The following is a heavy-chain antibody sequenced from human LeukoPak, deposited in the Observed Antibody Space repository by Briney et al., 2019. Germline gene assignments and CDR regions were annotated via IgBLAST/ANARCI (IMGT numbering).Heavy chain of an antibody. J-gene: IGHJ4*02. D-gene: IGHD3-16*02. CDR1: GFTFSTYA. CDR3: AKRITFGGVIGPGFDY. Sequence: GGSLRLSCAASGFTFSTYAMSWVRQAPGKGLEWVSIISGSGGSTYYADSVKGRFTISRDNSKNTLYLQMNSLRAEDTAVYYCAKRITFGGVIGPGFDYWGQGTLVTVSS. CDR2: ISGSGGST. V-gene: IGHV3-23*01.